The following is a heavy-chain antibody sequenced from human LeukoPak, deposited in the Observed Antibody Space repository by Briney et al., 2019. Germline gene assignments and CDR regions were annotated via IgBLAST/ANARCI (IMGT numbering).Heavy chain of an antibody. J-gene: IGHJ5*02. CDR2: IYHSGST. CDR3: ARKGRHYDFWSGYYMNYPSDWFDP. Sequence: SETLSLTCAVSGGSISSSNWWSWVRQPPGKGLEWIGEIYHSGSTNYNPSLKSRVTISVDTSKNQFSLKLSSVTAADTAVYYCARKGRHYDFWSGYYMNYPSDWFDPWGQGTLVTVSS. CDR1: GGSISSSNW. V-gene: IGHV4-4*02. D-gene: IGHD3-3*01.